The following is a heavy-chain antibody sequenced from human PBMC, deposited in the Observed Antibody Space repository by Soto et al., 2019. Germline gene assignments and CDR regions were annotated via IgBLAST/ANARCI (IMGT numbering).Heavy chain of an antibody. CDR3: ASTGQNRDRPLAF. Sequence: PGESLKISCNGSGYFFSSQWIAWVRLMPGKGLEWMGIIHPGDSDTRYSPSFQGQVTISVDGSINTAYLQSRSLEASDTAVYYCASTGQNRDRPLAFWGQGTQVTVYS. V-gene: IGHV5-51*01. D-gene: IGHD1-1*01. J-gene: IGHJ4*02. CDR1: GYFFSSQW. CDR2: IHPGDSDT.